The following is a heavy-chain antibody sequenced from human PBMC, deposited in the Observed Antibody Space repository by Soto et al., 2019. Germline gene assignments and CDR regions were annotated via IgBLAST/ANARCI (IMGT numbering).Heavy chain of an antibody. CDR3: VRDQQWLLPVPLNFDY. CDR1: GFTFSDYG. D-gene: IGHD6-19*01. V-gene: IGHV1-18*01. J-gene: IGHJ4*02. Sequence: QIQLVQSGAEVKKPGASVKVSCKASGFTFSDYGFSWVRQAPGRGLEWMGWISAFNGETNYTQKSEGRVAMTTDAATTTAYMELRSLTVDDTAVYYCVRDQQWLLPVPLNFDYWCQGNVVSVSS. CDR2: ISAFNGET.